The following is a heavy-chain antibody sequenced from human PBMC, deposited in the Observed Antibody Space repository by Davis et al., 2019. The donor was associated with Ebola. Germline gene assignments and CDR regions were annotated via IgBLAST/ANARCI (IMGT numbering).Heavy chain of an antibody. CDR3: ARLSITMVRGVRNYYYYGMDV. V-gene: IGHV4-34*01. CDR2: INHSGST. CDR1: GGSFSGYY. Sequence: GSLRLSCAVYGGSFSGYYWSWIRQPPGKGLEWIGEINHSGSTNYNPSLKSRVTISVDTSKNQFSLKLSSVTAADTAVYYCARLSITMVRGVRNYYYYGMDVWGQGTTVTVSS. D-gene: IGHD3-10*01. J-gene: IGHJ6*02.